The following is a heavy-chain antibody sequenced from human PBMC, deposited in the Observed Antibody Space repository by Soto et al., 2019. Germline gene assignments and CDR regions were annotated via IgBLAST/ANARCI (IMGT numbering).Heavy chain of an antibody. D-gene: IGHD4-17*01. V-gene: IGHV6-1*01. J-gene: IGHJ4*02. CDR3: AREYYGGKYSVDY. CDR2: TYYTSKWYN. CDR1: GDSVSSNSAA. Sequence: SQTLSLTCAISGDSVSSNSAAWNWIRQSPTRGLEWLGRTYYTSKWYNDYAVSVKSRITINPYRSKNQFSLQLNSVTPEDTAVYYCAREYYGGKYSVDYWGQGTQVTVSS.